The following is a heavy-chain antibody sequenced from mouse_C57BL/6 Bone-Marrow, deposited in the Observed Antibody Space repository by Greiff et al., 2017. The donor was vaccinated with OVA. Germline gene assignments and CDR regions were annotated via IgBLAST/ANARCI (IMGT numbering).Heavy chain of an antibody. D-gene: IGHD2-3*01. V-gene: IGHV1-66*01. CDR3: APDGCYYAMDY. CDR2: IYPGSGNT. J-gene: IGHJ4*01. Sequence: QVQLQQSGPELVKPGASVKISCKASGYSFTSYYIHWVKQRPGQGLEWIGWIYPGSGNTKYNEKFKGKATLTADTSSSTAYMQLSSLTSEDSAVYYCAPDGCYYAMDYWGQGTSVTVSS. CDR1: GYSFTSYY.